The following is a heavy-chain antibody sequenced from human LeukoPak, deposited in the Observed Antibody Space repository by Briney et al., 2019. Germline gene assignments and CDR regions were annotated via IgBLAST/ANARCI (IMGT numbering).Heavy chain of an antibody. J-gene: IGHJ4*02. CDR2: ISGSGGST. CDR3: AKPTGSCSGGSCYQN. Sequence: GGSLRPSCAASGFTFSSYAMSWVRQAPGKGLEWVSAISGSGGSTYYADSVKGRFTISRDNSKNTLYLQMNSLRAEDAAVYYCAKPTGSCSGGSCYQNWGQGTLVTVSS. D-gene: IGHD2-15*01. CDR1: GFTFSSYA. V-gene: IGHV3-23*01.